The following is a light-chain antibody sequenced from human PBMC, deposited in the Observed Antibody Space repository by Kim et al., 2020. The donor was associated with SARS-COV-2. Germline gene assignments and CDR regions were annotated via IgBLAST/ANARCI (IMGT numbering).Light chain of an antibody. CDR2: AAY. Sequence: EVVLTQSPGTLSLSPGERATLSCRTSQIVNSAYIAWYQQRLGQAPRLLIYAAYRRATGVPDRFSGSGSGTDFTLTISRLEPEDFTVYYCQQYGASVYTFGQGTKLEI. CDR1: QIVNSAY. CDR3: QQYGASVYT. J-gene: IGKJ2*01. V-gene: IGKV3-20*01.